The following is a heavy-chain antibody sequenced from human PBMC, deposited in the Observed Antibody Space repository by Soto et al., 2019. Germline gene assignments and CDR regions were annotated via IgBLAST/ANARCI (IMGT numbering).Heavy chain of an antibody. D-gene: IGHD3-22*01. CDR1: GGSISSGGYS. CDR3: ARSKYDSSGYYYDY. CDR2: IYHSGST. V-gene: IGHV4-30-2*01. J-gene: IGHJ4*02. Sequence: TSETLSLTCAVSGGSISSGGYSWSWIRQPPGKGLEWIGYIYHSGSTYYNPSLKSRVTISVDRSKNQFSLKLSSVTAADTAVYYCARSKYDSSGYYYDYWGQGTLVTV.